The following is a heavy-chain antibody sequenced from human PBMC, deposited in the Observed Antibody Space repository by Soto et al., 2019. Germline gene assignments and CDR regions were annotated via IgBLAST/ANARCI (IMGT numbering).Heavy chain of an antibody. J-gene: IGHJ6*02. CDR1: GFTFSSYG. V-gene: IGHV3-33*01. D-gene: IGHD6-19*01. CDR2: IWYDGSNK. Sequence: PGGSLRLSCAASGFTFSSYGMHWVRQAPGKGLEWVAVIWYDGSNKYYADSVKGRFTISRDNSKNTLYLQMNSLRAEDTAVYYCARGQKQWLVRNYYYGMDVWGQGTLVTVSS. CDR3: ARGQKQWLVRNYYYGMDV.